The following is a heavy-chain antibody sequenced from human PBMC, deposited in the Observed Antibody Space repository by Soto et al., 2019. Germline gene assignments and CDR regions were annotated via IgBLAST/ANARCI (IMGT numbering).Heavy chain of an antibody. V-gene: IGHV3-23*01. CDR3: AKSNWNDEGPGH. CDR1: GFTFSTYA. J-gene: IGHJ4*02. Sequence: GGSLRLSCAASGFTFSTYAMNWVRQAPGKGLEWVAGVSSSGGDTSYADSVKGRFILSRDNSKDTLFLQMNSLRAEDTAIYYCAKSNWNDEGPGHWGQGTLVTVSS. D-gene: IGHD1-1*01. CDR2: VSSSGGDT.